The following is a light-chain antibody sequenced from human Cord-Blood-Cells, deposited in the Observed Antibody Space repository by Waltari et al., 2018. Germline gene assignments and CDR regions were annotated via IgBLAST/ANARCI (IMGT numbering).Light chain of an antibody. V-gene: IGKV1-39*01. CDR3: QQSYSTPYT. J-gene: IGKJ2*01. Sequence: DIQMTPPPSSLSASVGDRVTITCRASQSISSYLNWYQQKPGKAPKLLFYAASSLQSGVPSRFSGSGSETDFTLTISSLQPEDFATYYCQQSYSTPYTFGQGTKLEIK. CDR2: AAS. CDR1: QSISSY.